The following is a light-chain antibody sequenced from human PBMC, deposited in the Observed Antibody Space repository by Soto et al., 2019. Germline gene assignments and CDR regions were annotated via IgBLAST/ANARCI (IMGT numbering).Light chain of an antibody. J-gene: IGLJ2*01. V-gene: IGLV2-23*01. CDR3: CSYAHFPASVI. CDR1: SSDVGSYNL. Sequence: QSALTQPASVSGSPGQSITISCTGTSSDVGSYNLVSWYQHHPGKAPKLIIYEGSKRPSGISDRFSASKSGNTASLTISGLQAEDEADYHCCSYAHFPASVIFGGGTKLTVL. CDR2: EGS.